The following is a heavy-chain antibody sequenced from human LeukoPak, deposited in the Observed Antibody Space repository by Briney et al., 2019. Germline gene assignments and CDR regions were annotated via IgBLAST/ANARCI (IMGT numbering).Heavy chain of an antibody. V-gene: IGHV3-21*01. CDR1: GFTFSSYS. CDR3: ARDLTDIVVVVAATGPGGFDP. Sequence: GGSLRLSWAASGFTFSSYSMNWVRQAPGKGLEWVSSISSSSSYIYYADSVKGRFTISRDNAKNSLYLQMNSLRAEDTAVYYCARDLTDIVVVVAATGPGGFDPWGQGTLVTVSS. J-gene: IGHJ5*02. CDR2: ISSSSSYI. D-gene: IGHD2-15*01.